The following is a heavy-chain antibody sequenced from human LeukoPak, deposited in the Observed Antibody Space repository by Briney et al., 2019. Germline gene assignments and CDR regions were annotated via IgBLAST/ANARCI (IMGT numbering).Heavy chain of an antibody. V-gene: IGHV3-72*01. CDR2: SRNRANRYTT. J-gene: IGHJ4*02. Sequence: GGSLRLSCAASGFTFSDHYMDWVRQAPGKGLEWVGGSRNRANRYTTDCAASVEGRFTISRDDSTNSLYLQMNSLKTEDTAVYYCARDAIRGYWGQGTLVTVSS. D-gene: IGHD3-9*01. CDR3: ARDAIRGY. CDR1: GFTFSDHY.